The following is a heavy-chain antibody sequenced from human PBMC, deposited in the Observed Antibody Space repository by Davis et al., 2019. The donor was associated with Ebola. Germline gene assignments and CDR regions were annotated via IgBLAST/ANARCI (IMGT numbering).Heavy chain of an antibody. J-gene: IGHJ4*02. D-gene: IGHD6-13*01. CDR1: GFPFSNAW. CDR2: IKSNNAGGTT. CDR3: TTDTRIAAAVD. V-gene: IGHV3-15*07. Sequence: PGGSLRPSWPASGFPFSNAWMNWVSQPPGKGLVWVGRIKSNNAGGTTDYAAPVKGRFTISRDESKNTLYLQMNSLKTEDTAVYYCTTDTRIAAAVDWGQGTLVTVSS.